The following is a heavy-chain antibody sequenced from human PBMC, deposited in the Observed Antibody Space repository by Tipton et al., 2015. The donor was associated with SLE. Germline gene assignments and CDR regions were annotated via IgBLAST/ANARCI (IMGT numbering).Heavy chain of an antibody. CDR1: GGSISSYY. CDR2: IYYSGST. Sequence: TLSLTCTVSGGSISSYYWSWIRQPPGKGLEWIGYIYYSGSTNYNPSLKSRVTISVDTSKNQFSLKLSSVTAADTAVYYCAREGQQLVYFDLWGRGPLVTVSS. CDR3: AREGQQLVYFDL. V-gene: IGHV4-59*01. D-gene: IGHD6-13*01. J-gene: IGHJ2*01.